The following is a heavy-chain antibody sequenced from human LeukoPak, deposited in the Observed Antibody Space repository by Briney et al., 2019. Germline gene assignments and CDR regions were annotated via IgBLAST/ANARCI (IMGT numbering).Heavy chain of an antibody. Sequence: SETLSLTCTVSGGSISSYYWSWIRQPPGKGLEWIGYIYYSGSTNYNPSLKSRVTISVDTSKNQFSLKLSSVTAADTAVYYCAGHVDTAMVSPFDYWGQGTLVTVSS. CDR2: IYYSGST. D-gene: IGHD5-18*01. J-gene: IGHJ4*02. CDR3: AGHVDTAMVSPFDY. V-gene: IGHV4-59*08. CDR1: GGSISSYY.